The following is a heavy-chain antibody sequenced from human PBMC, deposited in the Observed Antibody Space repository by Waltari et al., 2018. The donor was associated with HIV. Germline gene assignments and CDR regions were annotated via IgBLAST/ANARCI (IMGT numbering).Heavy chain of an antibody. Sequence: QVQLVQSGAAVEQAGASVKVSCKAPGYTLTGHYMHWVGQAPGQGLEWMGRINPNSGGTNYAQKFQGRVTMTRDTSISTAYMELSRLRSDDTAVYYCARAAAGFNPYFDYWGQGTLVTVSS. V-gene: IGHV1-2*06. D-gene: IGHD6-13*01. CDR1: GYTLTGHY. J-gene: IGHJ4*02. CDR2: INPNSGGT. CDR3: ARAAAGFNPYFDY.